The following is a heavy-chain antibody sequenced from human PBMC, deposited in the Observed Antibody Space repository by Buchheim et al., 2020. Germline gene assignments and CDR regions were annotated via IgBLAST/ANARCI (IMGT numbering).Heavy chain of an antibody. CDR2: ISYDGSNK. D-gene: IGHD3-10*01. Sequence: QVQLVESGGGVVQPGRSLRLSCAASGFTFSSYAMHWVRQAPGKGLEWVAVISYDGSNKYYADSVKGRFTISRDNYKNTLYLQMNSLRAEDTAVYYCARDIGSLGYYYGMDVWGQGTT. J-gene: IGHJ6*02. V-gene: IGHV3-30-3*01. CDR3: ARDIGSLGYYYGMDV. CDR1: GFTFSSYA.